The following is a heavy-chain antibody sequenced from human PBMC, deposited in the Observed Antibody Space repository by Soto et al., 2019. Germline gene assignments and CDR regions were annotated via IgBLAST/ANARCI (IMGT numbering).Heavy chain of an antibody. J-gene: IGHJ3*02. V-gene: IGHV1-69*13. CDR3: ARGNRIEAFDI. CDR2: IIPIFGTA. Sequence: GASVKVSCKASGGTFSSYAISWVRQAPGQGLEWMGGIIPIFGTANYAQKFQGRVTITADESTSTAYMELRSLRSDDTAVYYCARGNRIEAFDIWGQGTMVTVSS. CDR1: GGTFSSYA.